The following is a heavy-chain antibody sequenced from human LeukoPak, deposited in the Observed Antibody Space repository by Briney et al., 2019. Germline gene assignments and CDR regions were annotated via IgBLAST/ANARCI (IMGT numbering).Heavy chain of an antibody. Sequence: ASVNVSSKVSGYTLTELSMHWVGQAPGKGREGMGGFDPEDGETIYAQKFQGRVTITEDTSTDTAYMELRSLRSEDTAVYYCATGEYCSSTSCYAPMRLSLRCWGQGTLVTVSS. V-gene: IGHV1-24*01. D-gene: IGHD2-2*01. CDR3: ATGEYCSSTSCYAPMRLSLRC. CDR1: GYTLTELS. J-gene: IGHJ4*02. CDR2: FDPEDGET.